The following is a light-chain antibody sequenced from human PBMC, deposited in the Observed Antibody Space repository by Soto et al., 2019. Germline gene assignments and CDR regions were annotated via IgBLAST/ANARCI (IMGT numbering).Light chain of an antibody. CDR1: QSVSSN. J-gene: IGKJ1*01. CDR2: AAS. Sequence: VMTQSPATLSVSPGERATLSCRASQSVSSNVAWYQLKPGQAPRLVIYAASTRATDIPATFSGSGSGTEFTLTISSLQSEDFAVYYCQQYNTGPPWTFCQGTRVEIK. V-gene: IGKV3-15*01. CDR3: QQYNTGPPWT.